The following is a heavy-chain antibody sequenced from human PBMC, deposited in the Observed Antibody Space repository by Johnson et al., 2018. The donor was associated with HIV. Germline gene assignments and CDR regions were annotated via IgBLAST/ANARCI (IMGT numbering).Heavy chain of an antibody. CDR2: ISYDGSNK. D-gene: IGHD6-6*01. CDR3: ARDTSIAAARAFDI. Sequence: QVQLVESGGGLIQPGGSLRLSCAASGFTVSSNYMSWVRQAPGKGLEWVAVISYDGSNKYYADSVKGRFSISRDNSKNTLHLQMNSLRAEDTAVYYCARDTSIAAARAFDIWGQGTMVTVSS. J-gene: IGHJ3*02. V-gene: IGHV3-30-3*01. CDR1: GFTVSSNY.